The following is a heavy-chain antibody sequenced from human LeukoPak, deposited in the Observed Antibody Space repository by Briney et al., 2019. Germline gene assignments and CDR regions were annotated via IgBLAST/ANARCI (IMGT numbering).Heavy chain of an antibody. D-gene: IGHD6-13*01. CDR1: GYSISSGYY. CDR3: ASSSSWARFDY. V-gene: IGHV4-38-2*02. Sequence: SETLSLTCTVSGYSISSGYYWGWIRQPPGKRLEWVASIHSSGNTYYSPTLKSRVTISVDTSKNQFSLNLTSVAAADTAVYYCASSSSWARFDYWGQGTLVTVSS. CDR2: IHSSGNT. J-gene: IGHJ4*02.